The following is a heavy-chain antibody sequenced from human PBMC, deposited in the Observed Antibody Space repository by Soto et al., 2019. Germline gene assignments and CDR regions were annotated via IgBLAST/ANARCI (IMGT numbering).Heavy chain of an antibody. D-gene: IGHD3-22*01. CDR3: ARAPTAEITLTVVVRYFDH. J-gene: IGHJ4*02. CDR1: GWSLRDYY. V-gene: IGHV4-34*01. CDR2: INHSGST. Sequence: TLCITCAVYGWSLRDYYWSWIRQPPGKGLEWIGEINHSGSTNYNPSLKSRVTISVDTSKNQFSLKLSSVTAADTAVYYCARAPTAEITLTVVVRYFDHWGQGTLVTVSS.